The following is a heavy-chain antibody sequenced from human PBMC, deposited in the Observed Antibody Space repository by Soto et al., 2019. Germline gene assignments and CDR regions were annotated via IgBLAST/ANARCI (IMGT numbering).Heavy chain of an antibody. D-gene: IGHD3-3*01. CDR1: GYTLTELS. J-gene: IGHJ4*02. Sequence: ASVKVSCKVSGYTLTELSMHCVRQAPGKGLEWMGGFDPEDGETIYAQKFQGRVTMTEDTSTDTAYMELSSLRSEDTAVYYCATVFPPTIFGVARAGYFDYWGQGTLVTVSS. V-gene: IGHV1-24*01. CDR3: ATVFPPTIFGVARAGYFDY. CDR2: FDPEDGET.